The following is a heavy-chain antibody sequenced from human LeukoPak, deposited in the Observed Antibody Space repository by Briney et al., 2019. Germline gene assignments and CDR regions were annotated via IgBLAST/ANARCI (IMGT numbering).Heavy chain of an antibody. D-gene: IGHD3-22*01. J-gene: IGHJ5*02. Sequence: PSETLSLTCTVSGGSISSSSYYWGWIRQPPGKGLEWIGSIYYSGSTYYNPSLKSRVTISVDTSKNQFSLQLSSVSAADTAVYYCARPYYYDSRIDPWGQGTLVTVSS. CDR1: GGSISSSSYY. CDR3: ARPYYYDSRIDP. CDR2: IYYSGST. V-gene: IGHV4-39*07.